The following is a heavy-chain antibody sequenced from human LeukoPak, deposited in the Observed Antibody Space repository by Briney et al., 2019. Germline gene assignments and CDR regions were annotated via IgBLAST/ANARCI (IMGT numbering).Heavy chain of an antibody. J-gene: IGHJ3*02. CDR3: ARRELLGAFDI. V-gene: IGHV3-48*02. CDR2: ISSSSTII. D-gene: IGHD1-26*01. CDR1: GFAFSSYS. Sequence: GGSLRLSCAASGFAFSSYSMNWVRQAPGKGLEWVSYISSSSTIIYYADSVKGRFTISRDNAKNSLYPQMNSLRDEDTAVYYCARRELLGAFDIWGQGTMVTVSS.